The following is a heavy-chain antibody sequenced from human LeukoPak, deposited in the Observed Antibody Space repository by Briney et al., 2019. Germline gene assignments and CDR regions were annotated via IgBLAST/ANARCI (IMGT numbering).Heavy chain of an antibody. J-gene: IGHJ4*02. CDR3: ARGRKVVVVPAARGPHYYFDY. CDR1: GGSFSGYY. V-gene: IGHV4-34*01. Sequence: SETLSLSCAVYGGSFSGYYWSWIRQPPGKGLEWIGEINHSRSTNYNPSLKSRVTISVDTSKNQFSLKLSSVTAADTAVYYCARGRKVVVVPAARGPHYYFDYWGQGTLVTVSS. CDR2: INHSRST. D-gene: IGHD2-2*01.